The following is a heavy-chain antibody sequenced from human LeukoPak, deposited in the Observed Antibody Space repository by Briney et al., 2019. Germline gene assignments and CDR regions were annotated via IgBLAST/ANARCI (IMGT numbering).Heavy chain of an antibody. CDR3: ARDRGVDTAMVNWFDP. CDR1: GFTFDDYG. J-gene: IGHJ5*02. V-gene: IGHV3-20*04. Sequence: GGSLRLSCAASGFTFDDYGMSWVRQAPGKGLEWVSGVNWNGGSTGYADSVKGRFTISRDNAKNSLYLQMNSLRAEDTALYYCARDRGVDTAMVNWFDPWGQGTLVTVSS. D-gene: IGHD5-18*01. CDR2: VNWNGGST.